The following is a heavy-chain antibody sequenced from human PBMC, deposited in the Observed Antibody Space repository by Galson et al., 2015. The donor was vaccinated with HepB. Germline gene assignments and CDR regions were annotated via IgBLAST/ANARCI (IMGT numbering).Heavy chain of an antibody. CDR3: ALYSHSYY. V-gene: IGHV3-30*04. D-gene: IGHD4-11*01. CDR1: GFTFSPYP. J-gene: IGHJ4*02. Sequence: SLRLSCAASGFTFSPYPIHWVRQVPGKGLEWVAVISFDGINPYYADSVKGRFTISRDNSKNTVYLHTNSLRAEDTAVYYCALYSHSYYWGQGTMVTVSS. CDR2: ISFDGINP.